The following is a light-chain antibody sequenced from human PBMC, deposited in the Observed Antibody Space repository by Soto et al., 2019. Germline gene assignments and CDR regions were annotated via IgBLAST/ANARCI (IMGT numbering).Light chain of an antibody. CDR3: QQYGGSLVT. V-gene: IGKV3-20*01. CDR1: QSVSSSY. CDR2: GVS. Sequence: EIVLTQSPATLSSSPGERATLSCRASQSVSSSYLAWYQQGRGQAPRLLIYGVSSRATGIPDRFSGSGSGTDFTLTISRLEPEDFAVYYCQQYGGSLVTFGGGTKVELK. J-gene: IGKJ4*01.